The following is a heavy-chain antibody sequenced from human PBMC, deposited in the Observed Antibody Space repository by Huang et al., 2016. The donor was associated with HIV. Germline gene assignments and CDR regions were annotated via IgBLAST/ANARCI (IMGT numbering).Heavy chain of an antibody. CDR3: ARSAYGDLDY. J-gene: IGHJ4*02. V-gene: IGHV1-8*02. CDR2: MNPSTGNT. Sequence: QVHLVQSGAEVKKPGASVKVSCKASGYTFTNYDINWVRQAPGRGLEWMGWMNPSTGNTGFAQSFQGRVTMTRKTSRTTAYMELTSLTSEDTAVYYCARSAYGDLDYWGLGTLVIVSS. CDR1: GYTFTNYD. D-gene: IGHD4-17*01.